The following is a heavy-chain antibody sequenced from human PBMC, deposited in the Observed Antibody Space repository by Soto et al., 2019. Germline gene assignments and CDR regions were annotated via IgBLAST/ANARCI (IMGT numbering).Heavy chain of an antibody. V-gene: IGHV2-5*02. D-gene: IGHD3-22*01. CDR2: IYWDDDK. CDR1: GFSLSTSGVG. CDR3: AHSGSYYYDSSGPGVYFDY. Sequence: SGPTLVNPTQTLTLTCTFSGFSLSTSGVGVGWIRQPPGKALEWLALIYWDDDKRYSPSLKSRLTITKDTSKNQVVLTMTNMDPVDTATYYCAHSGSYYYDSSGPGVYFDYWGQGTLVTVPS. J-gene: IGHJ4*02.